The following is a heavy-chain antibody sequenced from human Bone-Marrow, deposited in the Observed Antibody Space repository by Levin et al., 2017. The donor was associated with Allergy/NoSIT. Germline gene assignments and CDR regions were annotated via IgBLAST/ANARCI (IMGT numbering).Heavy chain of an antibody. J-gene: IGHJ5*02. CDR1: GYTFTSYN. Sequence: GESLKISCKTSGYTFTSYNVYWVRQAPGQGLEWMGYINPKSGNTGYAQKFQGRVTVTRNSSITTAYMELSGLRSEDTAMYYCARGDCYSGSCYGPDWFDPWGQGTQVTVSS. CDR3: ARGDCYSGSCYGPDWFDP. D-gene: IGHD2-15*01. CDR2: INPKSGNT. V-gene: IGHV1-8*01.